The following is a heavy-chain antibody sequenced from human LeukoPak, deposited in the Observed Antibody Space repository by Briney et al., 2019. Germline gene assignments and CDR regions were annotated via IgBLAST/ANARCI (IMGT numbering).Heavy chain of an antibody. D-gene: IGHD4-17*01. J-gene: IGHJ5*02. V-gene: IGHV4-39*07. CDR3: ATSGATTATTWGGNWFDP. CDR2: IYYSGST. Sequence: SETLSLTCTVSGGSISSSSYYWGWIRQPPGKGLEWIGSIYYSGSTYYNPSLKSRVTISVDTSKSQFSLKLSSVTAADTAGYYCATSGATTATTWGGNWFDPWGQGALVTVSS. CDR1: GGSISSSSYY.